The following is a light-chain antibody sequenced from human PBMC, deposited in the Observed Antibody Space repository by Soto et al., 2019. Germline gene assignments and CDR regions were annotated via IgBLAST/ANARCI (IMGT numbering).Light chain of an antibody. CDR2: GAS. CDR3: QQYYNWPRT. V-gene: IGKV3-15*01. Sequence: EIVLAQSPATLSVSPGARATLSRRAGQNIHTNLAWYQQKPGQAPRLLFYGASTGATGLPARFSGSGSGTEFTLTINSLQAEDCAVYYCQQYYNWPRTVGQGKRLEIK. J-gene: IGKJ5*01. CDR1: QNIHTN.